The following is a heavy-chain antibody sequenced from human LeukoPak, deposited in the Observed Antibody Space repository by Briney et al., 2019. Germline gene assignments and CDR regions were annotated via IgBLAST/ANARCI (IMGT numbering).Heavy chain of an antibody. V-gene: IGHV3-23*01. J-gene: IGHJ4*02. CDR2: FSGSGTFP. D-gene: IGHD6-13*01. Sequence: GGYLRPSCAASGFTFSRYAMSWVRQAPGKGLEGVSTFSGSGTFPYYPDSVKARFTISRDDSKNTLYLQMNSLRAETRAVYYCAKVSGQDSRLLQQLAYFDYWGQGTLVTVSS. CDR1: GFTFSRYA. CDR3: AKVSGQDSRLLQQLAYFDY.